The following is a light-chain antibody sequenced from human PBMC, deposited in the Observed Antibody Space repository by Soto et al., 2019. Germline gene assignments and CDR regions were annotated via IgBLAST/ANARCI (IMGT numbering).Light chain of an antibody. V-gene: IGLV1-40*01. Sequence: QSALTQPPSVSGAPGQRVTISCTGSSSNIGAGHDVHWYQQFPGTAPKLLIYGNSNRPSGVPARFSGSKSGSSASLAITGLQAEDEADYYCQSYDSSLTGPKVLFGGGTKVTVL. CDR1: SSNIGAGHD. CDR2: GNS. CDR3: QSYDSSLTGPKVL. J-gene: IGLJ2*01.